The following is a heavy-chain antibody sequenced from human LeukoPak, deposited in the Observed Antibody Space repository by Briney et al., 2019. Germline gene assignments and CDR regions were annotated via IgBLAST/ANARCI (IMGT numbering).Heavy chain of an antibody. CDR3: ASLGYSYGRSDY. J-gene: IGHJ4*02. D-gene: IGHD5-18*01. Sequence: ASVKVSCKASGYTFTSFGITWLRQAPGQGLEWMGWISAYNGNTNYAQKLQGRVTMTTDTSTSTAYMELRSLRSDDTAVYYCASLGYSYGRSDYWGQGTLVTVSS. V-gene: IGHV1-18*01. CDR1: GYTFTSFG. CDR2: ISAYNGNT.